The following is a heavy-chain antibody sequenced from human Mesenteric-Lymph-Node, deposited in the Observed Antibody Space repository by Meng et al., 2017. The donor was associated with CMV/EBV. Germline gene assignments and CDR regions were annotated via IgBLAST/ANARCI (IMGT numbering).Heavy chain of an antibody. Sequence: GGSLRLSCAASGFTFSSYAMSWVRQAPGKGLEWVAVTSYDGDNRYYADSVKGRFTISRDNSKNTVFLQMNTLRIEDTAVYFCERGTFSSFTPLGQSWGQGTLVTVSS. J-gene: IGHJ4*02. CDR2: TSYDGDNR. D-gene: IGHD6-6*01. CDR1: GFTFSSYA. CDR3: ERGTFSSFTPLGQS. V-gene: IGHV3-30*03.